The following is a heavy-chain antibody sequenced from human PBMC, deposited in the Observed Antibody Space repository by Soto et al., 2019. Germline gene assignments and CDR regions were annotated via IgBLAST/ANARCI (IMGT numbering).Heavy chain of an antibody. Sequence: GGSLRLSCAASGFTFSSRAMGWVRQAPGMGPEWVSGISGSGGSTYYADSVKGRFTISRDNSKNTLYLQMNSLRVEDTAVYYCFPPPGGCTSDICYAAFFDYGGQGALVPVS. CDR2: ISGSGGST. CDR3: FPPPGGCTSDICYAAFFDY. V-gene: IGHV3-23*01. CDR1: GFTFSSRA. D-gene: IGHD2-2*01. J-gene: IGHJ4*02.